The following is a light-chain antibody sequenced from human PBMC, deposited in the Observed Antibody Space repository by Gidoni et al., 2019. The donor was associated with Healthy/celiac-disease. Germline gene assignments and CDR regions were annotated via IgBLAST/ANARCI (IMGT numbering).Light chain of an antibody. J-gene: IGLJ2*01. CDR3: CSYAGSSTFLEVV. Sequence: GQSITISCTGTSSDVGSYNLVSWYQQHPGKAPKLMIYEGSKRPSGVSNRFSGSKSGNTASLTISGLQAEDEADYYCCSYAGSSTFLEVVFGGGTKLTVL. V-gene: IGLV2-23*03. CDR1: SSDVGSYNL. CDR2: EGS.